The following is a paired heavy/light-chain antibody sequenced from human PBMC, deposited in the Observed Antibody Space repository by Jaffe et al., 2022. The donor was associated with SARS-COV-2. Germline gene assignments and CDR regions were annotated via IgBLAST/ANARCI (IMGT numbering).Heavy chain of an antibody. CDR1: GGSISSSSYY. CDR2: IYYSGST. V-gene: IGHV4-39*01. D-gene: IGHD5-18*01. J-gene: IGHJ4*02. CDR3: ARVTARVAMVVMFRGSYYFDY. Sequence: QLQLQESGPGLVKPSETLSLTCTVSGGSISSSSYYWGWIRQPPGKGLEWIGSIYYSGSTYYNPSLKSRVTISVDTSKNQFSLKLSSVTAADTAVYYCARVTARVAMVVMFRGSYYFDYWGQGTQVTVSS.
Light chain of an antibody. Sequence: DIQMTQSPSSVSASVGDRVTITCRASQGISSWLAWYQQKPGKAPKVLIYAASSLQSGIPSRFSGSGSGTDFTLTISSLQPEDFATYYCQQANSFPLTFGGGTKVEIK. CDR2: AAS. J-gene: IGKJ4*01. CDR1: QGISSW. CDR3: QQANSFPLT. V-gene: IGKV1-12*01.